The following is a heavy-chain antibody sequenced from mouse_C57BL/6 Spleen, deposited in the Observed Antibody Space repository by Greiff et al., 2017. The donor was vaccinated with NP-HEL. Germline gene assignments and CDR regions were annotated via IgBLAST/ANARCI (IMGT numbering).Heavy chain of an antibody. D-gene: IGHD2-3*01. J-gene: IGHJ3*01. CDR2: ISYDGSN. CDR3: ARADDGYYGRFAY. CDR1: GYSITSGYY. V-gene: IGHV3-6*01. Sequence: EVQLVESGPGLVKPSQSLSLTCSVTGYSITSGYYWNWIRQFPGNKLEWMGYISYDGSNNYNPSLKNRISITRDTSKNQFFLKLNSVTTEDTATYYCARADDGYYGRFAYWGQGTLVTVSA.